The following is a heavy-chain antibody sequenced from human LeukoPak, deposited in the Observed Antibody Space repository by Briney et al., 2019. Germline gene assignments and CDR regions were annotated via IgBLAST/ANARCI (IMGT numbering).Heavy chain of an antibody. V-gene: IGHV4-59*08. CDR3: ARAPLSRSKAAVDI. D-gene: IGHD2-2*01. J-gene: IGHJ3*02. CDR1: GGSISSYY. Sequence: SETLSLTCTVSGGSISSYYWSWIRQPPGKGLEWIGYIYYSGSTNYNPSLKSRVTISVDTSKNQFSLKLSPVTAADTAVYYCARAPLSRSKAAVDIWGQGTMVTVSS. CDR2: IYYSGST.